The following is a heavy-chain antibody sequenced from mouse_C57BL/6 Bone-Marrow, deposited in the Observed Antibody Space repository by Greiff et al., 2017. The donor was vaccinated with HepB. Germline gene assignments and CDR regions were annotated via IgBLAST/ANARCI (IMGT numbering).Heavy chain of an antibody. Sequence: EVKLVESGGGLVKPGGSLKLSCAASGFTFSDYGMHWVRQAPEKGLEWVAYISSGSSTIYYADTVKGRFTISRDNAKNTLFLQMTSLRSEDTAMYYCARGDSAAYWGQGTLVTVSA. CDR3: ARGDSAAY. V-gene: IGHV5-17*01. J-gene: IGHJ3*01. CDR2: ISSGSSTI. D-gene: IGHD3-1*01. CDR1: GFTFSDYG.